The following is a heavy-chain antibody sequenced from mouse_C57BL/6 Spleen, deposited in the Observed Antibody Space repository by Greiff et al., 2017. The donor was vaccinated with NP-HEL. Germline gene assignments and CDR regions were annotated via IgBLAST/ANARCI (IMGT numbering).Heavy chain of an antibody. D-gene: IGHD1-1*01. CDR2: IYPRDGST. CDR1: GYTFTSYD. V-gene: IGHV1-85*01. CDR3: ARGVITTVVAPFAY. Sequence: VQLQQSGPELVKPGASVKLSCKASGYTFTSYDINWVKQRPGQGLEWIGWIYPRDGSTKYNEKFKGKATLTVDTSSSTAYMELHSLTSEDSAVYFGARGVITTVVAPFAYWGQGTLVTVSA. J-gene: IGHJ3*01.